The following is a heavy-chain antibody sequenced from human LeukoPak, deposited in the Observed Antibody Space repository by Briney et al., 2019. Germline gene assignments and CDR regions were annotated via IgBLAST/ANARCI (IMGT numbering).Heavy chain of an antibody. Sequence: ASVKVSCKASGYTFTSYYMHWVRQAPGQGLEWMGIINPSGGSTSYAQKFQGRVTMTRDTSTSTVYMELSSLRSEDTAVYYCARDRPTAVAGTSLIDYWGQGTLVTVSS. CDR1: GYTFTSYY. D-gene: IGHD6-19*01. J-gene: IGHJ4*02. CDR3: ARDRPTAVAGTSLIDY. V-gene: IGHV1-46*01. CDR2: INPSGGST.